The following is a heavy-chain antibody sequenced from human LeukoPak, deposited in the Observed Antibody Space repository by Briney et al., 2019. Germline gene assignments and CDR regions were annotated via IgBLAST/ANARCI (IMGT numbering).Heavy chain of an antibody. V-gene: IGHV1-46*01. CDR2: INPSGGNT. CDR1: GYTFTSYY. J-gene: IGHJ5*02. CDR3: AREGADIVLMVYARHSNWFDP. Sequence: ASVKVAWKVSGYTFTSYYMHWVRHPPGQGIEWMGIINPSGGNTSYAQKFQGRATMSRDTSTSTVYMELSSLRSQDTAVYYCAREGADIVLMVYARHSNWFDPWGQGTLVTVSS. D-gene: IGHD2-8*01.